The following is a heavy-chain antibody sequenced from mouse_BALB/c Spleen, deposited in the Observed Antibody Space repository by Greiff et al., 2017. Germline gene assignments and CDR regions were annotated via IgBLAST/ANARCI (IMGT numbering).Heavy chain of an antibody. D-gene: IGHD2-14*01. Sequence: VQLQQPGAELVKPGAPVKLSCKASGYTFTSYWMNWVKQRPGRGLEWIGRIDPSDSETHYNQKFKDKATLTVDKSSSTAYIQLSSLTSEDSAVYYCASDRYDSYAMDYWGQGTSVTVSS. V-gene: IGHV1-69*02. CDR3: ASDRYDSYAMDY. J-gene: IGHJ4*01. CDR1: GYTFTSYW. CDR2: IDPSDSET.